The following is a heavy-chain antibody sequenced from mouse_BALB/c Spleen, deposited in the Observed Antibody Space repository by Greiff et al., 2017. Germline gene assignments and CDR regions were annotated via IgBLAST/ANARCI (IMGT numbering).Heavy chain of an antibody. J-gene: IGHJ1*01. CDR1: GYTFTSYW. V-gene: IGHV1S81*02. CDR3: ARSHYYGSSLYFDV. D-gene: IGHD1-1*01. CDR2: INPSNGRT. Sequence: QVQLQQPGAELVKPGASVKLSCKASGYTFTSYWMHWVKQRPGQGLEWIGEINPSNGRTNYNEKFKSKATLTVDKSSSTAYMQLSSLTSEDSAVYYCARSHYYGSSLYFDVWGAGTTVTVSS.